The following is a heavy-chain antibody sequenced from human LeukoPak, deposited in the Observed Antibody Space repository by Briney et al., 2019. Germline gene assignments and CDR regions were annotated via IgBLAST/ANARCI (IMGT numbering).Heavy chain of an antibody. V-gene: IGHV3-74*01. CDR1: GFTFSNYW. CDR2: INSDGSTT. J-gene: IGHJ4*02. CDR3: ARDGRGYPTPLDY. Sequence: GGSLRLSCAASGFTFSNYWMHWVRQAPGKGLVWVSRINSDGSTTNYADSVKGRFTISRDNAKNSLYLQMNSLRAEDTAVYYCARDGRGYPTPLDYWGQGTLVTVSS. D-gene: IGHD3-3*01.